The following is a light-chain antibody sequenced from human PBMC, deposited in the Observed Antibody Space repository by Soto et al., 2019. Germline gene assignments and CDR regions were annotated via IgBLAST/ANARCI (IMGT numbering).Light chain of an antibody. CDR3: QQYGSSGT. CDR2: SAS. V-gene: IGKV1-39*01. CDR1: QNIRTY. J-gene: IGKJ1*01. Sequence: DIQMTQSPYSLSASVGDSVTIACRASQNIRTYLNWYQQKPGRAPKLLIHSASALPSGVPSRFSGSGSGTEFTLTMSGLQTEDFAVYYCQQYGSSGTFGQGTKVDIX.